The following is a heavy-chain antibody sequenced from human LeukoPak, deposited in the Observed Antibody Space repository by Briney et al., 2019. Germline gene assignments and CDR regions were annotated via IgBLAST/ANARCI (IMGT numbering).Heavy chain of an antibody. Sequence: PGGSLRLSCATSGFSFSSYAMNWVRQAPGKGLEWVSVIHAGGTTFYADSVKGRFTISRDNSKNTLYLQMNSLRADDTAVYYCAREVRGDYFDFWGQGTLVTVSS. CDR3: AREVRGDYFDF. D-gene: IGHD3-16*01. J-gene: IGHJ4*02. V-gene: IGHV3-53*01. CDR1: GFSFSSYA. CDR2: IHAGGTT.